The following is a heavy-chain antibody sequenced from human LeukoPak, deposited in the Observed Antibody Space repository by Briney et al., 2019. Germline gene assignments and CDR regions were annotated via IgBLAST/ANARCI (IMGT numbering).Heavy chain of an antibody. J-gene: IGHJ3*02. CDR3: ARVSSGWYRNAFDI. Sequence: GGSLRLSCAASGXTFDDYGMSWVRQAPGKGLEWVSGINWNGGSTGYADSVKGRFTISRDNAKNSLYLQMNSLRVEDTALYYCARVSSGWYRNAFDIWGQGTMVTVSS. CDR2: INWNGGST. CDR1: GXTFDDYG. V-gene: IGHV3-20*04. D-gene: IGHD6-19*01.